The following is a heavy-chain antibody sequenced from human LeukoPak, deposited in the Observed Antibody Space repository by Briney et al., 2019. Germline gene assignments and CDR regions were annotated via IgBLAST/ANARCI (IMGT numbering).Heavy chain of an antibody. V-gene: IGHV1-8*01. D-gene: IGHD2-2*01. CDR3: ARGGKLLYNWFDP. Sequence: GASVKVSCTASGYTFTSYDINWVRQATGQGLEWMGWMNPNSGITGYAQKFQGRVTMTRNTSISTAYMELSSLRSEDTAVYYCARGGKLLYNWFDPWGQGTLVTVSS. CDR1: GYTFTSYD. J-gene: IGHJ5*02. CDR2: MNPNSGIT.